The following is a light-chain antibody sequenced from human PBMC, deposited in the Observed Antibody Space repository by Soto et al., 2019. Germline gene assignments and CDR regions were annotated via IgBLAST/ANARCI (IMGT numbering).Light chain of an antibody. Sequence: QSVLTQPASVSGSPGQSITLSCTGTSSDVGSYNLVSWYQQHPGKAPKLIIYDVSEWPSGVSDRFSGSKSGNTASLTISGLQAEDEADYYCCSYAGSANLRFGGGTKLTVL. CDR2: DVS. V-gene: IGLV2-23*02. CDR1: SSDVGSYNL. CDR3: CSYAGSANLR. J-gene: IGLJ2*01.